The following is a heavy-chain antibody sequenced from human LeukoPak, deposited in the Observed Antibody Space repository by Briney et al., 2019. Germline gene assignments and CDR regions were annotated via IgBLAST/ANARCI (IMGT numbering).Heavy chain of an antibody. CDR2: ISGSGAST. J-gene: IGHJ4*02. CDR1: GLTFSTNA. Sequence: GGSLRLSCLTSGLTFSTNAMSWVRQAPGKGLEWISGISGSGASTYYADSVTGRFTISRDNSRNTLYLQMNSLRGDDTAVYYCAKDVGKWESLHFFDYWGQGTLVTVSS. V-gene: IGHV3-23*01. CDR3: AKDVGKWESLHFFDY. D-gene: IGHD1-26*01.